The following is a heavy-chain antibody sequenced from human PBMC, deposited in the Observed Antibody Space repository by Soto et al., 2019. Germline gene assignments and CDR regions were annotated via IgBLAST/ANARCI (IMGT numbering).Heavy chain of an antibody. V-gene: IGHV4-34*08. CDR3: APAERCRRSWFDP. J-gene: IGHJ5*02. Sequence: KTSEPLSLTCGAYGGTFGNYYWIWVRQPPGKGLEWIGEVNHSGEATYNPSCQSRLTISLNTSNNQFSLKRTSVTAADTAMYFCAPAERCRRSWFDPWGQGAQVTVSS. CDR1: GGTFGNYY. CDR2: VNHSGEA. D-gene: IGHD4-17*01.